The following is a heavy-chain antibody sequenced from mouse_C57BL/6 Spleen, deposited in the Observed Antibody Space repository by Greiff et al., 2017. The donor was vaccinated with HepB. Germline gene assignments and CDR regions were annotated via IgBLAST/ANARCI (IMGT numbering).Heavy chain of an antibody. V-gene: IGHV14-3*01. Sequence: EVQLQQSVAELVRPGASVKLSCTASGFNIKNTYMHWVKQRPEQGLEWIGRIDPANGNTKYAPQFQGKATITADTSSNTAYLQLSILTSEDTAIYYCGGYEYDEGYAMDYWGQGTSGTVSS. D-gene: IGHD2-4*01. CDR1: GFNIKNTY. J-gene: IGHJ4*01. CDR2: IDPANGNT. CDR3: GGYEYDEGYAMDY.